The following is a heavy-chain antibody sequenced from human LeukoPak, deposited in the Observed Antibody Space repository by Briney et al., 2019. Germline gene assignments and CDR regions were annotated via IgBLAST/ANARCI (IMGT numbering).Heavy chain of an antibody. CDR2: IYSDGRT. CDR1: RFTVSSNY. D-gene: IGHD3-22*01. V-gene: IGHV3-66*02. J-gene: IGHJ3*02. CDR3: ARLYDRRDYGAFDI. Sequence: GGSLRLSCPASRFTVSSNYMGWVRQAPGKGLEWVSVIYSDGRTYYPDSVKGRFTISRDNSQNTLYLQLDSLRTEDTAVYYCARLYDRRDYGAFDIWGQGTMVTVSS.